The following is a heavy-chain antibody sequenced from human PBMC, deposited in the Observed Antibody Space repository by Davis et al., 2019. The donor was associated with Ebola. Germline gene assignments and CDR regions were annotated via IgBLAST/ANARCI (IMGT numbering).Heavy chain of an antibody. J-gene: IGHJ6*04. V-gene: IGHV1-8*02. Sequence: ASVKVSCKASGNTFTTYTMNWARQATGQGLEWMGWMNPNSGNTGYAQKFQGRVTMTRNTSISTAYMELSSLRSEDTAVYYCARGNVVYAKVLYYYYGMDVWGKGTTVTVSS. CDR2: MNPNSGNT. CDR3: ARGNVVYAKVLYYYYGMDV. D-gene: IGHD2-8*02. CDR1: GNTFTTYT.